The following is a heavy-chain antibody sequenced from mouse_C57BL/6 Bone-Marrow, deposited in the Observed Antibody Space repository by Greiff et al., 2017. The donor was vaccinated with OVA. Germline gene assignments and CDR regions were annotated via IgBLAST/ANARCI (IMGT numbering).Heavy chain of an antibody. V-gene: IGHV2-5*01. Sequence: VQLQESGPGLVQPSQSLSITCTVSGFSFTSYGVHWVRQSPGQGLEWLGVIWSGGSTDYNAAFMSRLSITKDNSKSQVFCKMNSLQADDTAIYYCAKNGCPYYAMDYWGQGTAVTVSS. CDR2: IWSGGST. CDR3: AKNGCPYYAMDY. CDR1: GFSFTSYG. D-gene: IGHD3-3*01. J-gene: IGHJ4*01.